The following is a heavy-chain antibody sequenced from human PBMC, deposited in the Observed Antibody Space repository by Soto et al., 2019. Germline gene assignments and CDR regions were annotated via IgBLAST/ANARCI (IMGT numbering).Heavy chain of an antibody. V-gene: IGHV3-30*18. CDR1: GFTFSSYG. CDR2: TSYEGSNK. J-gene: IGHJ6*02. CDR3: AKCLSYYYYGMDV. Sequence: PGGSLRLSCAASGFTFSSYGMHWVRQAPGKGLEWVAVTSYEGSNKYYADSVKGRFTISRDNYKNTLYLQMNSLRAEDTAVYYCAKCLSYYYYGMDVWGQGTTVTVSS.